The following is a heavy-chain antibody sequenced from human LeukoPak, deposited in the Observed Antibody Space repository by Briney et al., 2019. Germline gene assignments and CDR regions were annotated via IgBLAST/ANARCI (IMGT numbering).Heavy chain of an antibody. J-gene: IGHJ6*03. CDR1: GYTFTSYD. D-gene: IGHD6-13*01. CDR3: ARAGRAAEPGSYYYYYMDV. Sequence: GASVKVSCKASGYTFTSYDINWVRQATGQGLEWMGWMNPNSGNTGYAQKFQGRVTMTRNTSISTAYMELSSLRSEDTAVYYCARAGRAAEPGSYYYYYMDVWGKGTTVTISS. CDR2: MNPNSGNT. V-gene: IGHV1-8*01.